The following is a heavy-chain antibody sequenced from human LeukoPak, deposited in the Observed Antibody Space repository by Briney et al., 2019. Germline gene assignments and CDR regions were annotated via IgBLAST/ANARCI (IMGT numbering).Heavy chain of an antibody. CDR2: ISGSGGST. CDR1: GFTFSTYA. CDR3: ARGGYYGSGNDFRFDP. J-gene: IGHJ5*02. V-gene: IGHV3-23*01. D-gene: IGHD3-10*01. Sequence: PGGSLRLSCAASGFTFSTYAMSWVRQAPGKGLEWVSGISGSGGSTYNADSVKGRFTISRDNSKNTLYLQMNSLRAEDTAVYYCARGGYYGSGNDFRFDPWGQGTLVTVSS.